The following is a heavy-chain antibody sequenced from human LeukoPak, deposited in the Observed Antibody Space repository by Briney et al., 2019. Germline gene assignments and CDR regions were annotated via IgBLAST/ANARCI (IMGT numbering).Heavy chain of an antibody. V-gene: IGHV1-69*13. D-gene: IGHD2-8*01. CDR1: VGTFSSYA. CDR2: IIPIFGTA. CDR3: ARVLSIYGVLNWFDP. Sequence: SVKASCKASVGTFSSYAISWVRQAPGQGLEWMGGIIPIFGTANYAQKFQGRVTITADESTSTAYMELSSLRSEDTAVYYCARVLSIYGVLNWFDPWGQGTLVTVSS. J-gene: IGHJ5*02.